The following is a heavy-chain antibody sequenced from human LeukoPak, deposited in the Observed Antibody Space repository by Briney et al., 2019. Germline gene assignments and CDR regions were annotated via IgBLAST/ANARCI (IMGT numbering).Heavy chain of an antibody. CDR2: IGTAGDT. V-gene: IGHV3-13*01. CDR1: GFTFNRYD. J-gene: IGHJ4*02. D-gene: IGHD4-23*01. CDR3: AGAGSETRWRAFDF. Sequence: AGGSLRLSCTASGFTFNRYDMHWVRHVTGKGLEWVSGIGTAGDTYYAGSVKGRFTISRENAKNSLYLQMNSLTAGDTAVYYCAGAGSETRWRAFDFWGQGALVTVSS.